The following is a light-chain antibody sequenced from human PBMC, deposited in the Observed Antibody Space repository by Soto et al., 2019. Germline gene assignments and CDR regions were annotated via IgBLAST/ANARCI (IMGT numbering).Light chain of an antibody. CDR3: AAWDDSLLGQVV. CDR2: NDD. J-gene: IGLJ2*01. Sequence: QLVLTQPPSTSGIPGQRVTISCSGSSSNVGSNSVNWYQQLPGAAPKLLIYNDDQRPSGVPARVSGSKSGTSASLAISGLQSEDEADYYCAAWDDSLLGQVVFGGGTQLTVL. CDR1: SSNVGSNS. V-gene: IGLV1-44*01.